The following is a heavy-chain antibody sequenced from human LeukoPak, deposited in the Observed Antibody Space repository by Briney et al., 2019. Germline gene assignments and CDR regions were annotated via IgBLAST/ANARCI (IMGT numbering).Heavy chain of an antibody. V-gene: IGHV3-30-3*01. CDR1: GFTFSSYA. Sequence: GGSLRLSCAASGFTFSSYAMHWVRQAPGKGLEWVAVISYDGSNKYYADSVKGRFTISRDNSKNTLYLQMNSLRAEDTAVYYCARDRGYVNYYMDVWGKGTTVTVSS. CDR3: ARDRGYVNYYMDV. J-gene: IGHJ6*03. D-gene: IGHD5-12*01. CDR2: ISYDGSNK.